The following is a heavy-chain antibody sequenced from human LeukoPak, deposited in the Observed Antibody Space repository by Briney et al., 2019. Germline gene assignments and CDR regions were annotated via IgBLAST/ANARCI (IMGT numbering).Heavy chain of an antibody. V-gene: IGHV3-7*01. Sequence: GGSLRLSCVASGFTFSSRDWMTWVRQAPGKGLEWVANIKQDGSEKNYVDSVKGRFTISRDNAKKSLFLQMNSLRAEDTAVYYCARATTYDILTGYSDYWGQGTLVTVSS. CDR2: IKQDGSEK. CDR3: ARATTYDILTGYSDY. J-gene: IGHJ4*02. CDR1: GFTFSSRDW. D-gene: IGHD3-9*01.